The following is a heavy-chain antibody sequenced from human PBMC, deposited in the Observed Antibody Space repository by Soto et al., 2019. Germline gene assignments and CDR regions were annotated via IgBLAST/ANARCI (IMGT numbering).Heavy chain of an antibody. CDR3: ARHDGLGYCSSTNCFVGIFDY. V-gene: IGHV4-39*01. CDR2: IYHSGSA. Sequence: QMQLQESGPGLVKPSETLSLTCTVSGGSVSSSSYYWDWIRQPPGKGLEWIGTIYHSGSAYYNPSLKSRGTITVDTSKNQLSLKLSSVTAADTAVYYCARHDGLGYCSSTNCFVGIFDYWGQGTLVTVSS. J-gene: IGHJ4*02. CDR1: GGSVSSSSYY. D-gene: IGHD2-2*01.